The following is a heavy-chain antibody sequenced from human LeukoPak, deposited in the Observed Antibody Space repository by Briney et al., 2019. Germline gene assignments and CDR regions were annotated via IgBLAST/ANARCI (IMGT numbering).Heavy chain of an antibody. CDR3: ARAILYCSSNSCYVREYYYGMDV. J-gene: IGHJ6*02. CDR2: ITPIFGTA. CDR1: GGTFTSYA. V-gene: IGHV1-69*13. D-gene: IGHD2-2*01. Sequence: ASVKVSCKASGGTFTSYAISWVRQAPGQGLEWMGGITPIFGTANYAQKFQGRVTITADESTSTAYMELSSLRSEDTAVYYCARAILYCSSNSCYVREYYYGMDVWGQGTTVTVSS.